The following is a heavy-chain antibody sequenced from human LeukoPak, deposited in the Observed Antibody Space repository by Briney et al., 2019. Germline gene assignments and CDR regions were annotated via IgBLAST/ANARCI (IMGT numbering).Heavy chain of an antibody. CDR3: ARAEYSSGWYFDY. CDR1: GYTFTGYY. V-gene: IGHV1-2*02. CDR2: INPNSGGT. J-gene: IGHJ4*02. D-gene: IGHD6-19*01. Sequence: ASVKVSCKASGYTFTGYYMHWVQQAPGQGLEWMGWINPNSGGTNYAQKFQGRVTMTRDTSISTAYMELSRLRSDDTAVYYCARAEYSSGWYFDYWGQGTLVTVSS.